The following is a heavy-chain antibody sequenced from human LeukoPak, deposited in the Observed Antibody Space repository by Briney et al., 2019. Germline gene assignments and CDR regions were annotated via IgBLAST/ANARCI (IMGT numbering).Heavy chain of an antibody. CDR3: ARDDGAY. D-gene: IGHD1-26*01. CDR1: GLAVSFTY. J-gene: IGHJ4*02. Sequence: GGSLRLSCAASGLAVSFTYMSWGRQAPGKGLEWVSLMYSSGNTYYADSVKGRFTISRDNSRNTLYLQMNSLRVEDTAVYYCARDDGAYWGQGTLVIVSS. V-gene: IGHV3-53*01. CDR2: MYSSGNT.